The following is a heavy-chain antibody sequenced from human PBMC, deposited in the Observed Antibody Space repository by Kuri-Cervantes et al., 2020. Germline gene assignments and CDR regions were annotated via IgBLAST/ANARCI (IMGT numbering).Heavy chain of an antibody. D-gene: IGHD3-9*01. J-gene: IGHJ4*02. CDR3: ASLSRIRYFVWLDY. Sequence: GESLKISWAASGFTFSSYSMNWVRQAPGKGLEWVSSISSSSSYLYYADSVKGRFSISRDNAKNSLYLQMNSLRAEDTAVYYCASLSRIRYFVWLDYWGQGTLVTVSS. V-gene: IGHV3-21*01. CDR2: ISSSSSYL. CDR1: GFTFSSYS.